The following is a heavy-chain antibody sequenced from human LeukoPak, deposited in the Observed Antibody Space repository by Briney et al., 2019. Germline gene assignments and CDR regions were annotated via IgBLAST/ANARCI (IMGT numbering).Heavy chain of an antibody. J-gene: IGHJ4*02. D-gene: IGHD6-6*01. Sequence: PGGSLRLSCAASGFTFSSYAMSWVRQAPGKGLEWVANINQDGSVKYYVDSVKGRFTISRDNAKRSVYLQMDSPRVEDTAVYYCARIGYSSSSFDYWGQGTLVTVSS. V-gene: IGHV3-7*01. CDR1: GFTFSSYA. CDR3: ARIGYSSSSFDY. CDR2: INQDGSVK.